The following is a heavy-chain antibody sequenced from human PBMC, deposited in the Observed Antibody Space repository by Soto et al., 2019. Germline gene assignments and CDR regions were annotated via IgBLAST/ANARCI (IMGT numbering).Heavy chain of an antibody. D-gene: IGHD6-19*01. CDR2: ISGDTATT. CDR1: GFSFSEYS. V-gene: IGHV3-23*01. J-gene: IGHJ6*02. Sequence: PGGSLRLSCAASGFSFSEYSITWVRQAPWKGLQWVSAISGDTATTHYADSVKGRLTISRDNSRDTLYLQMNSLRVEDTAIYYCAKPLQQWLLQGSGVDVCGQGTTVPVS. CDR3: AKPLQQWLLQGSGVDV.